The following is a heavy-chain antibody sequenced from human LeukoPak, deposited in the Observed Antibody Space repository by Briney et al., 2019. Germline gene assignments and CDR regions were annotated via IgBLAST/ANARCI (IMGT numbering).Heavy chain of an antibody. Sequence: PSETLSLTCAVYGGSFSGYYWSWIRQPPGKGLEWIGEINHSGSTNYNPSLKSRVTISIDKSKNQFSLNLSSVTAADTAVYYCASRPYCSGGSCYMGGFDIWGQGTMVTVPS. D-gene: IGHD2-15*01. CDR2: INHSGST. CDR3: ASRPYCSGGSCYMGGFDI. V-gene: IGHV4-34*01. CDR1: GGSFSGYY. J-gene: IGHJ3*02.